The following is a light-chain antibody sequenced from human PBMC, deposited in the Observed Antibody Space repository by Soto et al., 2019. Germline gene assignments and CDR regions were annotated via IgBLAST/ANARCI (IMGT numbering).Light chain of an antibody. J-gene: IGLJ2*01. V-gene: IGLV2-14*01. CDR3: SSYTSSSTVV. Sequence: QSALTQPASVSGSPGQSITISCTGTASDIGNYNYVSWYQLHPGKAPKLLIYGVSNRPSGVSNRFSGSKSGNTASLTISGLQAEDEADYYCSSYTSSSTVVFGGGTKLTGL. CDR1: ASDIGNYNY. CDR2: GVS.